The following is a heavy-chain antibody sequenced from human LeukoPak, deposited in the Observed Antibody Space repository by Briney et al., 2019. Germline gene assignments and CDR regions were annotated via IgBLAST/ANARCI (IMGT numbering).Heavy chain of an antibody. CDR3: AREQGAFDI. CDR1: GGSISSYY. CDR2: IYYSGST. Sequence: SETLSLTCTVSGGSISSYYWSWIRQPPGKGLEWIGYIYYSGSTNYNPSLKSRVTTSVDTSKNQFSLKLSSVTAADTAVYYCAREQGAFDIWGQGTMVAVSS. V-gene: IGHV4-59*12. J-gene: IGHJ3*02.